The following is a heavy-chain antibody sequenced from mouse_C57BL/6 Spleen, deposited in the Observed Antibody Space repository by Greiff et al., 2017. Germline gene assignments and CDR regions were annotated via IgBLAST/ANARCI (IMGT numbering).Heavy chain of an antibody. Sequence: VQLKQSGPELVKPGASVKISCKASGYSFTGYYMNWVKQSPEKSLEWIGEINPSTGGTTYNQKFKGKATLTVDKSSSTAYMQLKSLTSEDAAVYYCARYGNYAFAYWGQGTLVTVSA. CDR3: ARYGNYAFAY. J-gene: IGHJ3*01. CDR2: INPSTGGT. D-gene: IGHD2-1*01. V-gene: IGHV1-42*01. CDR1: GYSFTGYY.